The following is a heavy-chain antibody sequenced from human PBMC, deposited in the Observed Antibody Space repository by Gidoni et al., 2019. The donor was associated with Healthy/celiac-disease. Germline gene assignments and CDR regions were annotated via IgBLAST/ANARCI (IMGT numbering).Heavy chain of an antibody. Sequence: EVQLLESGGGLVQPGGSLRLSCAASGFPFSSYAMSWVRQAPGKGLEWVSAISGSGGSTYYADSVKGRFTISRDNSKNTLYLQMNSLRAEDTAVYYCANSYYDSSGWNNDAFDIWGQGTMVTVSS. V-gene: IGHV3-23*01. CDR1: GFPFSSYA. CDR3: ANSYYDSSGWNNDAFDI. D-gene: IGHD3-22*01. J-gene: IGHJ3*02. CDR2: ISGSGGST.